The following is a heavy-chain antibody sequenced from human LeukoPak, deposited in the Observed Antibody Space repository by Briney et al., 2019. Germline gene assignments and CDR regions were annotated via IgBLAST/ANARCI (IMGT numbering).Heavy chain of an antibody. Sequence: PGGSLRLSCAASGFTFSSYAMHWVRQAPGKGLEWVAVISYDGSNKYYADSVKGRFTISRDNSKNTLYLQMNSLRAEDTAVYYCARGHIAATGPTAEYFQHWGQGTLVTVSS. V-gene: IGHV3-30-3*01. J-gene: IGHJ1*01. CDR3: ARGHIAATGPTAEYFQH. CDR2: ISYDGSNK. D-gene: IGHD6-13*01. CDR1: GFTFSSYA.